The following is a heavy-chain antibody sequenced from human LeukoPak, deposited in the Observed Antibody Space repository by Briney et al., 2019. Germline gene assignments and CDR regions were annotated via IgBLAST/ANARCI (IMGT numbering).Heavy chain of an antibody. CDR2: IYSGGST. V-gene: IGHV3-53*05. CDR3: ARDQYYDSKGWFDP. J-gene: IGHJ5*02. CDR1: GFTVSSNY. Sequence: GGSLRLSCAASGFTVSSNYMSWVRQAPGKGLEWVSVIYSGGSTYYADSVKGRFTISRDNSKNTLYLQMNSLRSDDTAVYYCARDQYYDSKGWFDPWGQGTLVTVSS. D-gene: IGHD3-22*01.